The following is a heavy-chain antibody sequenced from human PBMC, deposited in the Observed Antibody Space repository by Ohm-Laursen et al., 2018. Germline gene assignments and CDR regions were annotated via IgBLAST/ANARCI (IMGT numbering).Heavy chain of an antibody. J-gene: IGHJ4*02. V-gene: IGHV4-59*01. CDR3: ARARNGIQLAGGFDY. D-gene: IGHD5-18*01. CDR2: INYSGST. CDR1: GGFFSSYY. Sequence: TLSLTCTVSGGFFSSYYWTWIRQPPGKGLEWIGYINYSGSTNYNPSLKSRVTISVDTSKNQFSLKLSSVTAADTAVYYCARARNGIQLAGGFDYWGQGTLVTVSS.